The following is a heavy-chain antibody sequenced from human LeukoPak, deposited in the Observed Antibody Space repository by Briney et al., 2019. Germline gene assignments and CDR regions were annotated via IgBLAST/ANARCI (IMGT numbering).Heavy chain of an antibody. CDR3: ARGIAVAGVRFDP. J-gene: IGHJ5*02. Sequence: SETLSLTCTVSGGSISTYYWSWIRQPPGKGLEWIGYVYHSGNTYYNPSLNSRVTISVDTSKNQFSLKLTSVTAADTAVCYRARGIAVAGVRFDPWGQGTLVTVSS. CDR1: GGSISTYY. V-gene: IGHV4-59*01. CDR2: VYHSGNT. D-gene: IGHD6-19*01.